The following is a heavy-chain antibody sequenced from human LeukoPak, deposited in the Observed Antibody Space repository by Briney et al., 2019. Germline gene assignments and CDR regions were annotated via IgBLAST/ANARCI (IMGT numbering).Heavy chain of an antibody. D-gene: IGHD1-26*01. CDR3: AKRQGPTSGSCDYFEP. V-gene: IGHV4-4*09. Sequence: SETLSLTCTVSGGSMSTYYWSWIRQPPGQGLEWIAYIHTSGYTNYNPSLKSRVTISIDTSKNQFSLNVISVTAADTAVYYCAKRQGPTSGSCDYFEPWGQGTLVTVAT. J-gene: IGHJ5*02. CDR2: IHTSGYT. CDR1: GGSMSTYY.